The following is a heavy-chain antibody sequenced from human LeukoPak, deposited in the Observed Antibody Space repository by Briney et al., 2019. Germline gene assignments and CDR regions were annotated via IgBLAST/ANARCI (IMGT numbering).Heavy chain of an antibody. V-gene: IGHV3-74*01. Sequence: PGGSLRLSCAASGFTFSTYWVHWVRQAPGKGLVWVSRINSDGSSTIYADSVKGRFTISRDNAKNTLYLQMNSLRAEDTAVYYCATSRGNWFDPWGQGTLVTVSS. J-gene: IGHJ5*02. CDR3: ATSRGNWFDP. CDR2: INSDGSST. D-gene: IGHD3-10*01. CDR1: GFTFSTYW.